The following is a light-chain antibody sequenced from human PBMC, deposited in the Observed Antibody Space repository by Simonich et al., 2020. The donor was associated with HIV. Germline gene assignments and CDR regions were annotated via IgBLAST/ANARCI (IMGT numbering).Light chain of an antibody. CDR1: TGAVTFGHY. J-gene: IGLJ3*02. CDR3: LLSYSGAWV. V-gene: IGLV7-46*01. Sequence: QAVVTQEPSLTVSPGGTVTLTCVSRTGAVTFGHYPYWFKHSPGQAPRTLTYDTSNNHSWTPARFSGSLLGGKAALTLSGAQPEDEDEYYCLLSYSGAWVFGGGTRLTVL. CDR2: DTS.